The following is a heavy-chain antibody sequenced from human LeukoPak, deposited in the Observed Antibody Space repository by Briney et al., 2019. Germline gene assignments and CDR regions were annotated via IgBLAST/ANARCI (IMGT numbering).Heavy chain of an antibody. V-gene: IGHV1-8*01. J-gene: IGHJ4*02. D-gene: IGHD3-16*01. CDR1: GYTFIYYD. Sequence: ASVKVSCKASGYTFIYYDMNWVRRATGQGLEWMGWMSPKTGDTGYAQKFQGGITMTRNTSINTAYMELSSLRSEDTATYYCARGLRVGESYSFDSWGQGVLVTVAS. CDR2: MSPKTGDT. CDR3: ARGLRVGESYSFDS.